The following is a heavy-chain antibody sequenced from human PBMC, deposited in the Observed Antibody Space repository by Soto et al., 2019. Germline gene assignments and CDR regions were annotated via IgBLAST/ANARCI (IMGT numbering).Heavy chain of an antibody. Sequence: ASVKVSCKASGYTFTSYAMHWVRQAPGQRLEWMGWINAGNGNTKYSQKFQGRVTITRDTSASTAYMELSSLRSEDTAVYYCARVAGLSHGDPVKGPRPTYMDVWGKGTTVTVSS. J-gene: IGHJ6*03. CDR1: GYTFTSYA. D-gene: IGHD4-17*01. CDR2: INAGNGNT. V-gene: IGHV1-3*01. CDR3: ARVAGLSHGDPVKGPRPTYMDV.